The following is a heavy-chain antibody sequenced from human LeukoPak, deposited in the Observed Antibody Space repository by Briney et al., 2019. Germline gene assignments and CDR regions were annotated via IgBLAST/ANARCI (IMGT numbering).Heavy chain of an antibody. D-gene: IGHD3-22*01. V-gene: IGHV1-46*01. CDR2: INPSGGST. CDR1: GYTFTTYY. J-gene: IGHJ4*02. CDR3: ARGSYYYDSSGYYYRSRQFDY. Sequence: GASVKVSCKASGYTFTTYYMHWVRQAPGQGLEWMGIINPSGGSTSYAQKFQGRVTMTRDTSTSTVYMELRSLRSDDTAVYYCARGSYYYDSSGYYYRSRQFDYWGQGTLVTVSS.